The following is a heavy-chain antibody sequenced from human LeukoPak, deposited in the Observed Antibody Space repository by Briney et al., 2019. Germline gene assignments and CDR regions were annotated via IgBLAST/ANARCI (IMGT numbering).Heavy chain of an antibody. CDR1: GFTFSSYW. CDR3: ARHFSVAGTSPFQH. V-gene: IGHV3-74*01. Sequence: GWSLRLSCAASGFTFSSYWMHWVRQPPGKGLVWVSRINSDGSSTTYADSVKGRFTISRGNAKNTLYLQMNSLRAADTAVYYCARHFSVAGTSPFQHWGQGTLVSVSS. J-gene: IGHJ1*01. D-gene: IGHD6-19*01. CDR2: INSDGSST.